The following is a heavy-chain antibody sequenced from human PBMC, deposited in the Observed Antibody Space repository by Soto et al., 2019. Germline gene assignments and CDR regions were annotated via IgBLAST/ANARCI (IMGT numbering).Heavy chain of an antibody. D-gene: IGHD2-2*01. CDR1: GYTFTSYD. Sequence: ASVQVSCKASGYTFTSYDINWVRQATGQGLEWMGWMNPNSGNTGYAQKFQGRVTMTRNTSISTAYMELSSLRSEDTAVYYCARDSGNCSSTSCYFHYYYYYYMDVWGKGTTVTVSS. J-gene: IGHJ6*03. CDR2: MNPNSGNT. CDR3: ARDSGNCSSTSCYFHYYYYYYMDV. V-gene: IGHV1-8*01.